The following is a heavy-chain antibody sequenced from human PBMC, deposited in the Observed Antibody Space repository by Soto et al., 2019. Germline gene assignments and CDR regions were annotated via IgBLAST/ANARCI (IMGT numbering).Heavy chain of an antibody. V-gene: IGHV4-39*01. D-gene: IGHD2-2*01. CDR1: GGSISSISYY. CDR3: ARVDIAVVPSTIFAS. CDR2: IKYSGHT. J-gene: IGHJ4*02. Sequence: PSETLSLTCTVSGGSISSISYYWGWIRQPPGKGLEWIGSIKYSGHTYYNPSLKSRVTISVDTSKNQFSLRLSSVTAAETAVYYCARVDIAVVPSTIFASWGQGALVTVSS.